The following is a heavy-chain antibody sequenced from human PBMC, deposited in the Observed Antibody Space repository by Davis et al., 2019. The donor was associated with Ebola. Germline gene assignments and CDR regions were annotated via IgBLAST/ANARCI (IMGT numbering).Heavy chain of an antibody. Sequence: ASVKVSCKASGYTFTYYGITWVRQAPGQGLEWMGWISAYNGHTNYPQNLQGRVTMTTDTSTRTAYMELRSLRSDDTAVYYCARVRAMIIVGDFDYLSQGTLVTVSS. J-gene: IGHJ4*02. CDR3: ARVRAMIIVGDFDY. CDR2: ISAYNGHT. D-gene: IGHD3-22*01. CDR1: GYTFTYYG. V-gene: IGHV1-18*01.